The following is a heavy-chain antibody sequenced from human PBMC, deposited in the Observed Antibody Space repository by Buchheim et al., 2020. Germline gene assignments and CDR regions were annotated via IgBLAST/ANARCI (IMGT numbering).Heavy chain of an antibody. V-gene: IGHV4-34*01. CDR2: INHSGST. Sequence: QVQLQQWGAGLLKPSETLSLTCAVYGGSFSGYYWSWIRQPPGKGLEWIGEINHSGSTNYNPSLKSRVTISVDTSKNQFSLKLSSVTAADTAVYYCARPSRKRVFDWLFSAFDIWGQGT. D-gene: IGHD3-9*01. CDR1: GGSFSGYY. CDR3: ARPSRKRVFDWLFSAFDI. J-gene: IGHJ3*02.